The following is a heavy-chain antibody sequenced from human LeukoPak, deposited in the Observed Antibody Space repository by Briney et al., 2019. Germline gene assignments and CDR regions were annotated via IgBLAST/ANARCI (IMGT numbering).Heavy chain of an antibody. Sequence: GGSLRLSCAASGFTDSSNYMSWVRQAPGKGLEWVSVIYSGGSTYYADSVKGRFTISRHNSKNTLYLQMNSLRAEDTAVYYCAVDCSGGYYYGMDVWGQGTTVTVSS. CDR2: IYSGGST. J-gene: IGHJ6*02. CDR1: GFTDSSNY. V-gene: IGHV3-53*04. CDR3: AVDCSGGYYYGMDV. D-gene: IGHD2-15*01.